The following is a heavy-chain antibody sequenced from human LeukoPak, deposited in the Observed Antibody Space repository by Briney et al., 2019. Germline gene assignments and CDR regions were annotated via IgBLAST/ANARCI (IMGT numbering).Heavy chain of an antibody. CDR3: AREAAGSAFDI. V-gene: IGHV6-1*01. D-gene: IGHD6-13*01. J-gene: IGHJ3*02. CDR2: TYYRSKWYN. Sequence: SQTLSLTCALSGDSLSSNSAAWNWLRQSPSRGLEWLGRTYYRSKWYNDYALSVKGRIIINPETSKNQFSLQLNSVTPEDTAVYYCAREAAGSAFDIWGQGTMVTVSS. CDR1: GDSLSSNSAA.